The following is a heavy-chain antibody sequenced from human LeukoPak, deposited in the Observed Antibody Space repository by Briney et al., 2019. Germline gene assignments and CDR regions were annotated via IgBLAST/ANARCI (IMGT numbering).Heavy chain of an antibody. CDR3: ARDCSGGSCSAEDAFGI. J-gene: IGHJ3*02. CDR2: IYYSGST. CDR1: GGSISSYY. Sequence: SETLSLTCTVFGGSISSYYWSWIRQPPGKGLEWIGYIYYSGSTNYNPSLKSRVTISVDTSKNQFSLKLSSVTAADTAVYYCARDCSGGSCSAEDAFGIWGQGTMVTVSS. D-gene: IGHD2-15*01. V-gene: IGHV4-59*01.